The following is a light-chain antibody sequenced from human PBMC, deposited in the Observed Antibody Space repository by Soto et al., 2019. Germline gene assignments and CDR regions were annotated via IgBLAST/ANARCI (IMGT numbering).Light chain of an antibody. Sequence: QSALTQPASVSGSPGQSITISWTGTSSDVGGYNYVSWYQQHPGKAPKLMIYDVSNRPSGVSDRFSGSKSGNTASLTISGLQAEDEADYYCSSYTSISTLVFGGGTKLTVL. CDR1: SSDVGGYNY. V-gene: IGLV2-14*01. J-gene: IGLJ2*01. CDR3: SSYTSISTLV. CDR2: DVS.